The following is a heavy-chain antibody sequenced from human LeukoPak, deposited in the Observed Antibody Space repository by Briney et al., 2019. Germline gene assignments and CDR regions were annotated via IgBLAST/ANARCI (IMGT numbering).Heavy chain of an antibody. D-gene: IGHD3-16*01. J-gene: IGHJ4*02. V-gene: IGHV3-74*01. CDR2: IRYDGNTT. CDR1: GFTFSWYW. Sequence: PRGSLRLSCAASGFTFSWYWMQWVRQAPGKGLVWVSQIRYDGNTTDYADSVKGRLTISRDNAKNTVYLQMNSLRVEDTAVYFCARGAGAGEYWGQGTLITVSS. CDR3: ARGAGAGEY.